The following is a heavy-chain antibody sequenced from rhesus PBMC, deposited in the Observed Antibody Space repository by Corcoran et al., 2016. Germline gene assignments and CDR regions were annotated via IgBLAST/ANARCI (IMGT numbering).Heavy chain of an antibody. Sequence: QVQLQESGPGLVKPSETLSLTCAVSGYSISSGYGWSWLRQPPGKGLVWLGYIGGSSRSTNYTPSLKIRVTISKDPSKNQFSLRLSSVTAADTAVYYCARTDGYWGQGVLVTVSS. CDR1: GYSISSGYG. CDR2: IGGSSRST. J-gene: IGHJ4*01. V-gene: IGHV4-127*01. CDR3: ARTDGY.